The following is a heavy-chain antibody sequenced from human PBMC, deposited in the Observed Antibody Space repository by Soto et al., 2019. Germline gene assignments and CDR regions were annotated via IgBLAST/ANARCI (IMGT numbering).Heavy chain of an antibody. CDR2: IIPIFGTA. V-gene: IGHV1-69*12. Sequence: QVQLVQSGAEVKKPGSSVKVSCKASGGTFSSYAITWVRQAPGQGLEWMGGIIPIFGTANYAQKFQGRVTTTAGESTSTPYMEVGSLRAEDTAVYYCARDRGPSSGYYPYWFDTWGQGALVPVAS. D-gene: IGHD3-22*01. CDR3: ARDRGPSSGYYPYWFDT. CDR1: GGTFSSYA. J-gene: IGHJ5*02.